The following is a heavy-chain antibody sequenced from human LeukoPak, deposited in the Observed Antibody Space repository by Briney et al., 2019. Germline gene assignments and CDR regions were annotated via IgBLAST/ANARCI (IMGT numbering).Heavy chain of an antibody. CDR3: ASLPYSNYYYYYGMDV. J-gene: IGHJ6*02. Sequence: GASVKVSCKASGYTFTGYYMHWVRQAPGQGLEWMGWINPNSGGTNYAQKFQGRVTMTRDTSISTAYMELSRLRSDDTAVYYCASLPYSNYYYYYGMDVWGQGTTVTVSS. CDR2: INPNSGGT. CDR1: GYTFTGYY. D-gene: IGHD4-11*01. V-gene: IGHV1-2*02.